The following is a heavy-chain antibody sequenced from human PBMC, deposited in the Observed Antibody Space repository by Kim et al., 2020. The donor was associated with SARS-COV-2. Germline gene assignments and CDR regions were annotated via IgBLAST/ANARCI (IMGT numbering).Heavy chain of an antibody. CDR2: IYPGDSDT. CDR1: GYSFTSYW. D-gene: IGHD3-16*02. CDR3: ARHAQGVWGSYRYYFDY. J-gene: IGHJ4*02. V-gene: IGHV5-51*01. Sequence: GESLKISCKGSGYSFTSYWIGWVRQMPGKGLEWMGIIYPGDSDTRYSPSFQGQVTISADKSISTAYLQWSSLKASDTAMYYCARHAQGVWGSYRYYFDYWGQGTLVTVSS.